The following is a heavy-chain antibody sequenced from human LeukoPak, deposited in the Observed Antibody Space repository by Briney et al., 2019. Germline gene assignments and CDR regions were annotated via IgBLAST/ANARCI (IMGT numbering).Heavy chain of an antibody. Sequence: PGGSLRLSCAASGFTFSNYCMHWVRQPPGKGLVWVSQICTDETTIRSADSVKGRFTISRDNAKNTLYLQMSSLRVEDTAVYYCVRGVPVTPGIDYWGQGILVTVSS. J-gene: IGHJ4*02. CDR2: ICTDETTI. CDR1: GFTFSNYC. CDR3: VRGVPVTPGIDY. D-gene: IGHD2-2*01. V-gene: IGHV3-74*01.